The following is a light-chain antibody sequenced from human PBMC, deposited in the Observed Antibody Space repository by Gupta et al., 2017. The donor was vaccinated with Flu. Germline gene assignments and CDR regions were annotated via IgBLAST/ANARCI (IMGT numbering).Light chain of an antibody. Sequence: SYELTQTPSVSVSPGQTARITCSGDALPKQFVYWYQQKPGQAPVLLIYKDSERPSGIPERFSGSTSGTTVTLTISGVQAEDEADYYCQSADSSGSCSVFGGGTKLTVL. CDR3: QSADSSGSCSV. J-gene: IGLJ3*02. CDR2: KDS. CDR1: ALPKQF. V-gene: IGLV3-25*02.